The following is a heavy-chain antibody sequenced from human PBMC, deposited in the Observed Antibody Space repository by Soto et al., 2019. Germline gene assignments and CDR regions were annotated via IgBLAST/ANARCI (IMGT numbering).Heavy chain of an antibody. Sequence: SETLSLTCTVSGYSISYEYYHWTWIRQSPGKGLEWIGYIHYSGSIIYNPSFKSRVTISVDTSKNQFSLKLSSVTAAYTAVYYCARGQGASIFGVVSYDCYCYYYMGVWGKGTTVTVAS. CDR1: GYSISYEYYH. J-gene: IGHJ6*03. D-gene: IGHD3-3*01. CDR2: IHYSGSI. CDR3: ARGQGASIFGVVSYDCYCYYYMGV. V-gene: IGHV4-30-4*08.